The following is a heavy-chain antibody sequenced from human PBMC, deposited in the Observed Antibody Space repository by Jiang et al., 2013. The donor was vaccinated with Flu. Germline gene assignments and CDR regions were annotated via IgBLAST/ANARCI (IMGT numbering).Heavy chain of an antibody. CDR2: INPNSGGT. J-gene: IGHJ6*04. Sequence: SGAEVKKPGASVKVSCKASGYTFTGYYMHWVRQAPGQGLEWMGWINPNSGGTNYAQKFQGWVTMTRDTSISTAYMELSRLRSDDTAVYYCARERTGDLYYYGMDVVGQRDHGHRL. V-gene: IGHV1-2*04. CDR3: ARERTGDLYYYGMDV. CDR1: GYTFTGYY. D-gene: IGHD7-27*01.